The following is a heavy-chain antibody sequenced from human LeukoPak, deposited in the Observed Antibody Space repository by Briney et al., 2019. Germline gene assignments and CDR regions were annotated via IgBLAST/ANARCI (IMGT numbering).Heavy chain of an antibody. CDR3: ATAGTPQFDY. CDR1: GFTFSNYA. V-gene: IGHV3-30-3*01. CDR2: ISYDGSNK. J-gene: IGHJ4*02. D-gene: IGHD1-1*01. Sequence: GGSLRLSCAASGFTFSNYAMHWVRQAPGKGLEWVALISYDGSNKWYADSVKGRFTISRDNSKNTLYLQMNSLRAEDTAVYYCATAGTPQFDYWGQGTLVTVSS.